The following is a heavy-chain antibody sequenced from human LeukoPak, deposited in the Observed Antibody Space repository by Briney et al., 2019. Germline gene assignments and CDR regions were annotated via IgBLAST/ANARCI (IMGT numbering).Heavy chain of an antibody. CDR2: IWYDGSNK. D-gene: IGHD4-17*01. Sequence: PGGSLRPSCAASGFTFSSYGMHWVRQAPGKGLEWVAVIWYDGSNKYYADSVKGRFTISRDNSKNTLYLQMNSLRAEDTAVYYCARGEAPGDYHFDYWGQGTLVTVS. J-gene: IGHJ4*02. V-gene: IGHV3-33*01. CDR3: ARGEAPGDYHFDY. CDR1: GFTFSSYG.